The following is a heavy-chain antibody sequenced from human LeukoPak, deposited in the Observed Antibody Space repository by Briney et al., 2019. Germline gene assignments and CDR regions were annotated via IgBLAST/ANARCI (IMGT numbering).Heavy chain of an antibody. CDR1: GGSISSSSYY. CDR2: IHYSGST. V-gene: IGHV4-39*07. D-gene: IGHD2-2*01. Sequence: SETLSLTCTVSGGSISSSSYYWGWIRQPPGKGLEWIGSIHYSGSTYYNPSLKSRVTISSDTSKNHFSLSLNSVTAADTAVYYCAMATATMDGYYFDFWSQGTLVTVSS. CDR3: AMATATMDGYYFDF. J-gene: IGHJ4*02.